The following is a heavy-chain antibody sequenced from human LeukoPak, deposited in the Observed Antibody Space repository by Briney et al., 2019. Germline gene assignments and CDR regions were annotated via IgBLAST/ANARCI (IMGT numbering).Heavy chain of an antibody. J-gene: IGHJ4*02. D-gene: IGHD3-22*01. Sequence: SVKVSCKASGYTFTGYYMHWVRQAPGQGLEWMGWINPNSGGTNYAQRFQGRVTMTRDTSISTAYMELSRLRSDDTAVYYCARSTSSGYYHYFDYWGQGTLVTVSS. CDR2: INPNSGGT. V-gene: IGHV1-2*02. CDR3: ARSTSSGYYHYFDY. CDR1: GYTFTGYY.